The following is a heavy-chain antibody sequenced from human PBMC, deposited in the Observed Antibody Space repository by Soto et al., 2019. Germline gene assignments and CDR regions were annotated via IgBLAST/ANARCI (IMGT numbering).Heavy chain of an antibody. CDR1: GYTFPSYA. J-gene: IGHJ5*02. V-gene: IGHV1-3*01. CDR3: ARRVYYGDYFWFDP. Sequence: ASVQVACKASGYTFPSYAVRWVRQATGQRLEWMGWINAGNGNTKYSQKFQGRVTITRDTSASTAYMELSSLRSEDTAVYYCARRVYYGDYFWFDPWGQGTLVTVS. D-gene: IGHD4-17*01. CDR2: INAGNGNT.